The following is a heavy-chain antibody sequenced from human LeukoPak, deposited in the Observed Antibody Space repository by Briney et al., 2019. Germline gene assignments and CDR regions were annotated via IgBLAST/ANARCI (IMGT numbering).Heavy chain of an antibody. Sequence: SVTVSFKASGGTFSSYAISWVRQAPGQGLEWMGRIIPILGIANYAQKFQGRVTITADKSTSTAYMELSSLRSEDTAVYYCAREPIVVVEIDYWGQGTLVTVSS. V-gene: IGHV1-69*04. CDR3: AREPIVVVEIDY. CDR1: GGTFSSYA. CDR2: IIPILGIA. D-gene: IGHD3-22*01. J-gene: IGHJ4*02.